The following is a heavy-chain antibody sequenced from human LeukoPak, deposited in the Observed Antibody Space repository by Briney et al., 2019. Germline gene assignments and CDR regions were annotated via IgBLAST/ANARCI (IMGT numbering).Heavy chain of an antibody. Sequence: GGSLRLSRAASGFTVSSNYMSWVRQAPGKGLEWVSVIYSGGSTYYADSVKGRFTISRDNSKNTLYLQMNSLRAEDTAVYYCARFGKWELHFDYWGQGTLVTVSS. CDR3: ARFGKWELHFDY. CDR1: GFTVSSNY. CDR2: IYSGGST. V-gene: IGHV3-66*01. D-gene: IGHD1-26*01. J-gene: IGHJ4*02.